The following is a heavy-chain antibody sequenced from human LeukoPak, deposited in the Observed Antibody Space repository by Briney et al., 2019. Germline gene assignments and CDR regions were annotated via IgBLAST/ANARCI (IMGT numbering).Heavy chain of an antibody. D-gene: IGHD6-6*01. CDR2: IIPIFGTA. J-gene: IGHJ5*02. V-gene: IGHV1-69*05. CDR3: ARDQDSSSGWFDP. Sequence: SVKVSCKASGGTFSSYAISWVRPAPGQGLEWMGGIIPIFGTANYAQKFQGRVTITTDESTSTAYMEMSSLRSEDTAVYYCARDQDSSSGWFDPWGQGTLVTVSS. CDR1: GGTFSSYA.